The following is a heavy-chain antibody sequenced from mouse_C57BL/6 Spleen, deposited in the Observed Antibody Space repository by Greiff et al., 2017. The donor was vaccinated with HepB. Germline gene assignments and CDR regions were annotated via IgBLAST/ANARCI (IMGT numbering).Heavy chain of an antibody. CDR1: GYTFTSYW. CDR3: ARSEGYYGSSLYAMDY. CDR2: IDPSDSYT. V-gene: IGHV1-59*01. Sequence: VQLKQPGAELVRPGTSVKLSCKASGYTFTSYWMHWVKQRPGQGLEWIGVIDPSDSYTNYNQKFKGKATLTVDTSSSTAYMQLSSLTSEDSAVYYCARSEGYYGSSLYAMDYWGQGTSVTVSS. D-gene: IGHD1-1*01. J-gene: IGHJ4*01.